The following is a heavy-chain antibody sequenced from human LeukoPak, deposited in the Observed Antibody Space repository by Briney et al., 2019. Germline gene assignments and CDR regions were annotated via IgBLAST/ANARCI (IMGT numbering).Heavy chain of an antibody. CDR2: IYSGGST. J-gene: IGHJ4*02. Sequence: PGGSLRLSCAASGFTVSSNYMSWVRQAPGKGLEWVSVIYSGGSTYYADSVKGRFTISRDNSKNTLYLQMNSLRAEDTAVYYCAREIAVAAAYYFDYWGQGILVTVSS. V-gene: IGHV3-53*01. D-gene: IGHD6-19*01. CDR1: GFTVSSNY. CDR3: AREIAVAAAYYFDY.